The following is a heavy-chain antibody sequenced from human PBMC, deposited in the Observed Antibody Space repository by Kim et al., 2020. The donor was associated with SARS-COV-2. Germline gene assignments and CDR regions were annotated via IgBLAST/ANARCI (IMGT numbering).Heavy chain of an antibody. CDR2: ISSSSSYT. J-gene: IGHJ4*02. V-gene: IGHV3-11*06. CDR1: GFTFSDYY. Sequence: GGSLRLSCAASGFTFSDYYMSWIRQAPGKGLEWVSYISSSSSYTNYADSVKGRFTISRDNAKNSLYLQMNSLRAEDTAVYYCASTTLSGYSSSWEVDYWGQGTLVTVSS. D-gene: IGHD6-13*01. CDR3: ASTTLSGYSSSWEVDY.